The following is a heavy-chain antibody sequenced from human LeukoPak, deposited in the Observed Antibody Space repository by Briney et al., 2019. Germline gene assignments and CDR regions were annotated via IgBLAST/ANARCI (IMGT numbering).Heavy chain of an antibody. CDR3: ARDIGGSYSAIDY. CDR1: GFTFSFYS. CDR2: ISGSGSDI. J-gene: IGHJ4*02. V-gene: IGHV3-21*05. D-gene: IGHD1-26*01. Sequence: PGGSLRLSCAGSGFTFSFYSLNWVRQAPGRGPEWVSFISGSGSDIFYADSVKGRFTISRDNAKNSVSLQMDSLRGDDTAVYYCARDIGGSYSAIDYWGQGTLVTVSS.